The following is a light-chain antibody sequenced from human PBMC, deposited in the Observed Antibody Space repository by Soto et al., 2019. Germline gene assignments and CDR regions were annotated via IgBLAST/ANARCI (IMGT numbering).Light chain of an antibody. CDR2: GAS. CDR3: QQYGSSPQTT. Sequence: EIVLPQSPGTLSLSPGERATLSCRASQSVSSSYLAWYQQKTGQAPRLLIYGASSRATGIPDRFSGSGSGTDFTLTISRLEPEDFAVYYCQQYGSSPQTTFGQGKRLEIK. V-gene: IGKV3-20*01. J-gene: IGKJ5*01. CDR1: QSVSSSY.